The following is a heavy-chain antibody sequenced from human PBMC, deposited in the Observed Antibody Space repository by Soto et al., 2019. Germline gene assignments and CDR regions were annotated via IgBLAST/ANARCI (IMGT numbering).Heavy chain of an antibody. D-gene: IGHD2-2*01. CDR2: FSSDGSTK. CDR3: ARGGDAPMNKLLAY. CDR1: GFTFSSYT. Sequence: QVQLVESGGGVVQPGRSLRLSCAASGFTFSSYTMHWVRQAPGKGLEWVAVFSSDGSTKFYADSVKGRFTISRDNSKSTLSLQTNSLRVEDTAVYYCARGGDAPMNKLLAYWGQGTLVTVSS. J-gene: IGHJ4*02. V-gene: IGHV3-30-3*01.